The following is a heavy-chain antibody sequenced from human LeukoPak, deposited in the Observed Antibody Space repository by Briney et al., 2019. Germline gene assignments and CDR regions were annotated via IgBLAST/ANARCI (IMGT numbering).Heavy chain of an antibody. V-gene: IGHV1-2*02. CDR2: INPNSGGT. CDR3: AREVGFGDYPFDY. J-gene: IGHJ4*02. CDR1: GYTFTYYD. D-gene: IGHD4-17*01. Sequence: AAVTVSCKASGYTFTYYDMHWVRQAPGQGLEGMGWINPNSGGTNYAQKFQGRVTITRDTSISTAYMELRRLKSNDLAIYYCAREVGFGDYPFDYWGQGTLVPVPS.